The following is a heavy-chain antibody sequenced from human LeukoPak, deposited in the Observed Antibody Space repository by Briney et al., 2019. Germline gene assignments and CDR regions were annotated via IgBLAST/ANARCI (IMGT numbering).Heavy chain of an antibody. D-gene: IGHD5-12*01. CDR3: AKALYSGYDWYYFDY. J-gene: IGHJ4*02. CDR1: GFTFDDYT. V-gene: IGHV3-43*01. CDR2: ISWDGGST. Sequence: GGSLRLSCAASGFTFDDYTMHWVRQAPGKGLEWVSLISWDGGSTYYADSVKGRFTISRDNSKNSLYLQMNSLRTEDTALYYCAKALYSGYDWYYFDYRGQGTLVTVSS.